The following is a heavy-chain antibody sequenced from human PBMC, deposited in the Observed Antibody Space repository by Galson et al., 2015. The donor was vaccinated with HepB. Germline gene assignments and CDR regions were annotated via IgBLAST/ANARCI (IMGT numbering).Heavy chain of an antibody. CDR2: IIPIFGTA. CDR1: GGTFSSYA. Sequence: SVKVSCKASGGTFSSYAISWVRQAPGQGLEWMGGIIPIFGTANYAQKFQGRVTITADESTSTAYMELSSLRSEDTAVYYCARSISSGYFYYYYGMDVWGQGTTVTVSS. CDR3: ARSISSGYFYYYYGMDV. J-gene: IGHJ6*02. D-gene: IGHD3-22*01. V-gene: IGHV1-69*13.